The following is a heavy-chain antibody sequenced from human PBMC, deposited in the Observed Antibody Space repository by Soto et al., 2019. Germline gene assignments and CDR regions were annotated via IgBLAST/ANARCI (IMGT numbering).Heavy chain of an antibody. CDR2: IKSKTDGGTT. Sequence: PGGSLRLSCAASGFTFSNAWMSWVRQAPGKGLEWVGRIKSKTDGGTTDYAAPVKGRFTISRDDSKNTPYLQMNSLKTEDTAVYYCTTDTLTGAEDDAFDIWGQGTMVTVSS. D-gene: IGHD7-27*01. CDR3: TTDTLTGAEDDAFDI. V-gene: IGHV3-15*01. CDR1: GFTFSNAW. J-gene: IGHJ3*02.